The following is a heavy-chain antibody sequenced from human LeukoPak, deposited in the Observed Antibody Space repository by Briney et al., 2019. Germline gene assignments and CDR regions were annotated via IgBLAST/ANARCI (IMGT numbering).Heavy chain of an antibody. J-gene: IGHJ3*02. D-gene: IGHD3-22*01. CDR2: MNPNSGNT. V-gene: IGHV1-8*01. CDR1: GYTFTSYD. CDR3: ARGTYYYDSSGYVGAFDI. Sequence: EASVKVSCKASGYTFTSYDINWVRQATGQGLEWMGWMNPNSGNTGYAQKFQGRVTMTRNISISTAYMELSSLRSEDTAVYYCARGTYYYDSSGYVGAFDIWGQGTMVTVSS.